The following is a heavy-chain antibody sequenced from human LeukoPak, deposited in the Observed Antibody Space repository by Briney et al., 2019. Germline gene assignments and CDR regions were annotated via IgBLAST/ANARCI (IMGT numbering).Heavy chain of an antibody. CDR2: INPNRGGT. J-gene: IGHJ5*02. D-gene: IGHD6-19*01. CDR3: ARDLGSLSPNPVRYSSGWYWFDP. CDR1: GYTFTGYY. Sequence: ASVKVSCKASGYTFTGYYMHWVRQAPGQGLEWMGWINPNRGGTNYAQKFHGRVTMTRDTSISTAYMELSRLRSDDTAVYYCARDLGSLSPNPVRYSSGWYWFDPWGQGTLVTVSS. V-gene: IGHV1-2*02.